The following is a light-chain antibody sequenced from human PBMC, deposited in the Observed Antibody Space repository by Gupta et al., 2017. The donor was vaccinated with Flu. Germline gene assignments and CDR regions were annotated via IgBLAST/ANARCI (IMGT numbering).Light chain of an antibody. CDR1: QGISNY. CDR3: QKYNNAPNT. J-gene: IGKJ2*01. CDR2: AAS. V-gene: IGKV1-27*01. Sequence: PSSLSASVGDRVTITCRASQGISNYLVWYQQKPGKVPKLLIYAASTLQSGVPSRFIGSGSGTDFTLTISSLQPEDVATYYCQKYNNAPNTFGQGTKLEIK.